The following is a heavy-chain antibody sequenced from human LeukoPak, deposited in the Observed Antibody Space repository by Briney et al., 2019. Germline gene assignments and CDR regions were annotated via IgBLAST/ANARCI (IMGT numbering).Heavy chain of an antibody. Sequence: PSGTLSLTCAVSGGSISSSNWWSWVRQPPGKGLEWIGEIYHSGSTNYNPSLKSRVTISVDKSKNQFSLKLSSVTAADTAVYYCARVVRYGDYAHHFDYWGQGTLVTVSS. CDR2: IYHSGST. V-gene: IGHV4-4*02. CDR1: GGSISSSNW. D-gene: IGHD4-17*01. CDR3: ARVVRYGDYAHHFDY. J-gene: IGHJ4*02.